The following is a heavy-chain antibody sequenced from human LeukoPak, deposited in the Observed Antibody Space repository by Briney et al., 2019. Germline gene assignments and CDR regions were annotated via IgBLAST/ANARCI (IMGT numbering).Heavy chain of an antibody. J-gene: IGHJ4*02. Sequence: ASVKVSCKASGYTFTGYYMHWVRQAPGKGLEWMGGFDPEDGETIYAQKFQGRVTMTEDTSTDTAYMELSSLRSEDTAVYYCATVTRPDYDYVWGAFDYWGQGTLVTVSS. V-gene: IGHV1-24*01. CDR2: FDPEDGET. CDR3: ATVTRPDYDYVWGAFDY. CDR1: GYTFTGYY. D-gene: IGHD3-16*01.